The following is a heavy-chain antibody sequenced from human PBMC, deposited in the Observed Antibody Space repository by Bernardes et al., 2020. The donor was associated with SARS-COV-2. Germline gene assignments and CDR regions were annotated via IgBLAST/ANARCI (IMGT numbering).Heavy chain of an antibody. V-gene: IGHV3-21*01. CDR3: ARDPKAVVLLWFGELRPPDY. CDR1: GFTFSSYS. Sequence: GGSLRLSCAASGFTFSSYSMNWVRQAPGKGLEWVSSISSSSSYIYYADSVKGRFTISRDNAKNSLYLQMNSLRAEDTAVYYCARDPKAVVLLWFGELRPPDYWGQGTLVTVSS. D-gene: IGHD3-10*01. CDR2: ISSSSSYI. J-gene: IGHJ4*02.